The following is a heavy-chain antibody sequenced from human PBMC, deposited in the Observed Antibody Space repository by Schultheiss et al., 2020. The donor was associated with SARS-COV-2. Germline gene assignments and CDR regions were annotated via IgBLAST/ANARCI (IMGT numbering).Heavy chain of an antibody. CDR1: GGSISSYY. Sequence: SETLSLTCTVSGGSISSYYWSWIRQPPGKGLEWIGYIYYSGSTNYNPSLKSRLTISVDTSKGQFSLNLRSVTAADTAFYYCARGAASGQDWFDPWGPGTLVTVSS. CDR3: ARGAASGQDWFDP. CDR2: IYYSGST. J-gene: IGHJ5*02. D-gene: IGHD6-25*01. V-gene: IGHV4-59*01.